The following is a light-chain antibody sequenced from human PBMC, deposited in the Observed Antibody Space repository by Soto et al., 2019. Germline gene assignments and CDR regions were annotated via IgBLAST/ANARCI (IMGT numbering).Light chain of an antibody. CDR1: QSFRGL. CDR2: DAY. J-gene: IGKJ5*01. V-gene: IGKV3-11*02. CDR3: QQRHMWPLT. Sequence: EVVLTQSPVTLSLSPGERATLSCRASQSFRGLLAWYQQKPGQAPRLLIYDAYNRATGIPPRFSGSGSGRDFPLTISSLEPEDSAVYYCQQRHMWPLTFGQGTRLEIK.